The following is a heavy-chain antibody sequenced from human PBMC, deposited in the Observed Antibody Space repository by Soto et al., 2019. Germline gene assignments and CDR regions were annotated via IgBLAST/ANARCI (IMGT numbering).Heavy chain of an antibody. CDR2: IYYSGST. CDR3: ARHHDRWFGELLGYYFDY. CDR1: GGSISSYY. V-gene: IGHV4-59*08. J-gene: IGHJ4*02. Sequence: PSETMSLTCTVSGGSISSYYWSWIRQTPGKGLEWIGYIYYSGSTNYNPSLKSRVTISVDTSKNQFSLKLSSVTAADTAVYYCARHHDRWFGELLGYYFDYWGQGTLVTVSS. D-gene: IGHD3-10*01.